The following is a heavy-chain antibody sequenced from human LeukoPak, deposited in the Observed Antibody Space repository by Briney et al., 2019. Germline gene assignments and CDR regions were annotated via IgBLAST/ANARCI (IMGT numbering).Heavy chain of an antibody. Sequence: SETLSLTCTVSGYSISSGYYWGWIRQPPGKGLEWIGSIYHSGSTYYNPSLKSRVTISVDTSKNQFSLKLSSVTAAETAVYYCARDGEATTFDYWGQGTLVTVSS. D-gene: IGHD5-12*01. CDR1: GYSISSGYY. V-gene: IGHV4-38-2*02. J-gene: IGHJ4*02. CDR3: ARDGEATTFDY. CDR2: IYHSGST.